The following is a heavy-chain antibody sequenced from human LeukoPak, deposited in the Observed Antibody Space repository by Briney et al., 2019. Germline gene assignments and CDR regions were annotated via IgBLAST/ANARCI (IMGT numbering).Heavy chain of an antibody. CDR3: ARDQGYCTSVNCRGDAFDV. D-gene: IGHD2-8*01. Sequence: RGSLRLSCASSRLTLSSFRMSWVRQAAGKGLAGVAKIKTDGSEKYYVDSVKGRFTISRDNAQNSLSLQMNSLRVEDTAVYYCARDQGYCTSVNCRGDAFDVWGQGSLVSVSS. CDR2: IKTDGSEK. CDR1: RLTLSSFR. V-gene: IGHV3-7*01. J-gene: IGHJ3*01.